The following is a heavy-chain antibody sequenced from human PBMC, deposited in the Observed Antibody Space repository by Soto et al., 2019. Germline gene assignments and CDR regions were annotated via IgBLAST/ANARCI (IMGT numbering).Heavy chain of an antibody. V-gene: IGHV3-23*01. CDR1: GFTFSSYA. CDR2: ISGSGGST. Sequence: GSLRLSCAASGFTFSSYAMSWVRQAPGKGLEWVSAISGSGGSTYYADSVKGRFTISRDNSKNTLYLQMNSLRAEDTAVYYCAKDRPTLTGDPPDAFDIWGQGTMVTVSS. CDR3: AKDRPTLTGDPPDAFDI. J-gene: IGHJ3*02. D-gene: IGHD7-27*01.